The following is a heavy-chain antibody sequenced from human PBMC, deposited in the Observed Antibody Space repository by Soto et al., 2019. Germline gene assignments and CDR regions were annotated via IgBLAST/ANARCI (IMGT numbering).Heavy chain of an antibody. CDR1: GYSFTSYW. CDR2: IYPGDSDT. V-gene: IGHV5-51*01. Sequence: PGESLKISCKGSGYSFTSYWIGWVRQMPGKGLEWMGIIYPGDSDTRYSPSFQGQVTISADKSISTAYLQWSSLKASDTATYYCARHQADIVVSSGHYGMDVWGQGTTVTVSS. D-gene: IGHD2-15*01. CDR3: ARHQADIVVSSGHYGMDV. J-gene: IGHJ6*02.